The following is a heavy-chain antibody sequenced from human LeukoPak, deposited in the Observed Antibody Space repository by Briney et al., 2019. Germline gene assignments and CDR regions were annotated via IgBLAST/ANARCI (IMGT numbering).Heavy chain of an antibody. D-gene: IGHD3-22*01. CDR1: GFTFSDHY. CDR2: IRDKANGYTT. V-gene: IGHV3-72*01. CDR3: ARVGNSGGYYYPLDY. J-gene: IGHJ4*02. Sequence: GGSLRLSCAASGFTFSDHYIDWVRQAPGKGLEWVGRIRDKANGYTTEYAASVKDRFTFSRDDSKKSVSLQINSQKTEDTAVYYCARVGNSGGYYYPLDYWGQGTLVTVSS.